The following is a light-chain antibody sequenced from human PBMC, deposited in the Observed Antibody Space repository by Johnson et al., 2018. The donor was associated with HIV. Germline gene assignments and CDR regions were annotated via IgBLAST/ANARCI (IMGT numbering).Light chain of an antibody. Sequence: QSVLTQPPSVSAASGQKVTISCSGSTSNIVNNYVSWYQQLPGTAPKLLIYENNKRPSGIPDRFSGSKSGTSATLGITGLQTGDEADYYCGTWDSSLSAGVFGTGTKVTVL. CDR3: GTWDSSLSAGV. CDR2: ENN. J-gene: IGLJ1*01. CDR1: TSNIVNNY. V-gene: IGLV1-51*02.